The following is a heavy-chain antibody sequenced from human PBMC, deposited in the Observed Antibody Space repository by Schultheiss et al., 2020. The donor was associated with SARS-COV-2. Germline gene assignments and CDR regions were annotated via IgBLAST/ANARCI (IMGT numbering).Heavy chain of an antibody. CDR2: IKSKTDGGTT. V-gene: IGHV3-15*01. D-gene: IGHD6-13*01. J-gene: IGHJ4*02. Sequence: GESLKISCAASGFTFSNAWMSWVRQAPGKGLEWVGRIKSKTDGGTTDYAAPVKGRFTISRDDSKNTLYLQMNSLKTEDTAVYYCTTESIAAAGFDYWGQGTLVTVDS. CDR3: TTESIAAAGFDY. CDR1: GFTFSNAW.